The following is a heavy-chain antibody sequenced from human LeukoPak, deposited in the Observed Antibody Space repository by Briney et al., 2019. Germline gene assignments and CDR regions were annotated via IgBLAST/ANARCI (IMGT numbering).Heavy chain of an antibody. J-gene: IGHJ5*02. V-gene: IGHV1-8*03. CDR2: MNPNSGNT. D-gene: IGHD1-26*01. CDR1: GYTFTSYG. CDR3: ARARELVGATRGWFDP. Sequence: ASVKVSCKASGYTFTSYGINWVRQATGQGLEWMGWMNPNSGNTGYAQKFQGRVTITRNTSISTAYMELSSLRSEDTAVYYCARARELVGATRGWFDPWGQGTLVTVSS.